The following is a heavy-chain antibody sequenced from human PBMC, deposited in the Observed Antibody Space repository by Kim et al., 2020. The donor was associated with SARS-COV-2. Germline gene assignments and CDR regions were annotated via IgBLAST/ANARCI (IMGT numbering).Heavy chain of an antibody. CDR3: ARVSPLYPTVLRYFDWLGGGFDY. D-gene: IGHD3-9*01. CDR2: ISYDGSNK. J-gene: IGHJ4*02. Sequence: GGSLRLSCAASGFTFSSYAMHWVRQAPGKGLEWVAVISYDGSNKYYADSVKGRFTISRDNSKNTLYLQMNSLRAEDTAVYYCARVSPLYPTVLRYFDWLGGGFDYWGQGTLVTVSS. V-gene: IGHV3-30*04. CDR1: GFTFSSYA.